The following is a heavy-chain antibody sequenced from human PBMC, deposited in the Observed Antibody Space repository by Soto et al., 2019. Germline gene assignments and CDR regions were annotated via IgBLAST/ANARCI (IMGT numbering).Heavy chain of an antibody. V-gene: IGHV4-59*01. CDR2: IYYSGST. Sequence: PSATLSLTCTVSGGSISSYYWSWIRQPPGKGLEWIGYIYYSGSTNYNPSLKSRVTISVDTSNNQFSLKLSSVTAADTAVYYCARGDYDILTGYYAIDPWGQGTLVTVSS. CDR1: GGSISSYY. J-gene: IGHJ5*02. CDR3: ARGDYDILTGYYAIDP. D-gene: IGHD3-9*01.